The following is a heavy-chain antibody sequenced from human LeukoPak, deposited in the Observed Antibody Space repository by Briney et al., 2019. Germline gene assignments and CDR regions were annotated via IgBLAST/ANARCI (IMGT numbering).Heavy chain of an antibody. CDR3: ARHLGLWFGELLIPGAFDI. Sequence: RAGGSLRLSCAASGFTFDDYGMSWVRQAPGKGLEWVSGINWNGGSTGYADSVKGRFTISRDNAKNSLYLQMNSLRAEDTALYYCARHLGLWFGELLIPGAFDIWGQGTMVTVSS. J-gene: IGHJ3*02. V-gene: IGHV3-20*04. CDR1: GFTFDDYG. CDR2: INWNGGST. D-gene: IGHD3-10*01.